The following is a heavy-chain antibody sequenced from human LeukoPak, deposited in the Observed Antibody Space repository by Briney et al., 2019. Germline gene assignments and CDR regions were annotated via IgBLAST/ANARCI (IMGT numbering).Heavy chain of an antibody. CDR1: GNYW. V-gene: IGHV3-74*01. Sequence: GGSLRLSCAASGNYWMHWVRQAPGKGLVWVSHINSDGSWTRYADSVKGRFTISKDNAKNTVYLQMNNLRAEDTAVYYCVSFYETYWGRGTLVTVSS. J-gene: IGHJ4*02. CDR2: INSDGSWT. D-gene: IGHD2-2*01. CDR3: VSFYETY.